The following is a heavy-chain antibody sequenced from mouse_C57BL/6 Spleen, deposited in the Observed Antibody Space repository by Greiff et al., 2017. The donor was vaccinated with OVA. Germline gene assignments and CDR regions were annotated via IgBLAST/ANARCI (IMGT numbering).Heavy chain of an antibody. CDR2: IDPNSGGT. Sequence: VQLQQPGAELVKPGASVKLSCKASGYTFNREWIHFLKQRPGRGLEWIGRIDPNSGGTKYNEKFKSKATLTVDKPSSTAYMQLSSLTSEDSAVYYCARMSYPGWYFDVWGTGTTVTVSS. J-gene: IGHJ1*03. D-gene: IGHD2-12*01. CDR3: ARMSYPGWYFDV. CDR1: GYTFNREW. V-gene: IGHV1-72*01.